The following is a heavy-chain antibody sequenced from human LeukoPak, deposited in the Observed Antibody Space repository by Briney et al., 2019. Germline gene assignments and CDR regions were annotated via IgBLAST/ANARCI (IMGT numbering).Heavy chain of an antibody. D-gene: IGHD3-16*01. Sequence: PGGSLRLSCAASGFTFSSYAMSWVRQAPGKGLEWVSAISGRGGSTYYADSVKGRFTISRDNSKNTLYLQMNSLRAEDTAVYYSAKGPRLRLGELSLGYWGQGTLVTVSS. J-gene: IGHJ4*02. V-gene: IGHV3-23*01. CDR1: GFTFSSYA. CDR3: AKGPRLRLGELSLGY. CDR2: ISGRGGST.